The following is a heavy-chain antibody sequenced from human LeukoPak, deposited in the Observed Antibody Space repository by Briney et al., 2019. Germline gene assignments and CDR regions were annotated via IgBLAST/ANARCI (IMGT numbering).Heavy chain of an antibody. CDR1: GGSINSYY. D-gene: IGHD6-19*01. Sequence: SETLSLTCTVSGGSINSYYWNWIRQPPGKGLEWIGYIYYSGSTNYNPSLKSRVTILVDTPKNQFSLKLNSETAADTAVYYCARRSSSAWYFDYWGQGTLVTVSS. CDR2: IYYSGST. CDR3: ARRSSSAWYFDY. V-gene: IGHV4-59*08. J-gene: IGHJ4*02.